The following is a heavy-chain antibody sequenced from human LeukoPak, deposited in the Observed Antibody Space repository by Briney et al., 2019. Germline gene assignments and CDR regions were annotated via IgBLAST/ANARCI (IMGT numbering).Heavy chain of an antibody. CDR2: IYSGGST. CDR3: ARDRRLGSYYNRYGMDV. J-gene: IGHJ6*02. V-gene: IGHV3-53*04. Sequence: GGSLRLSRAASGFTVSSNYMSWVRQAPGKGLEWVSVIYSGGSTYYADSVKGRFTISRHNSKNTLYLQMNSLRAEDTAVYYCARDRRLGSYYNRYGMDVWGQGTTVTVSS. D-gene: IGHD3-10*01. CDR1: GFTVSSNY.